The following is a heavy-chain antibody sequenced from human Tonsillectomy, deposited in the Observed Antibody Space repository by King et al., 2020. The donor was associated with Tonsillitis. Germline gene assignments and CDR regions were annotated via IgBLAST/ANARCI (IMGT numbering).Heavy chain of an antibody. CDR2: IYYSGSS. Sequence: VQLQESGPGLVKPSETLSLTCTVSNDSINNYYWSWIRQPPGKGLEWIGYIYYSGSSSYNPSLRTRVSMSVDTSDNQFSLNLSSVTTAETAVYYCARGVFGGHYYYYMDVWGKGTTVTVSS. J-gene: IGHJ6*03. D-gene: IGHD6-6*01. CDR1: NDSINNYY. CDR3: ARGVFGGHYYYYMDV. V-gene: IGHV4-59*01.